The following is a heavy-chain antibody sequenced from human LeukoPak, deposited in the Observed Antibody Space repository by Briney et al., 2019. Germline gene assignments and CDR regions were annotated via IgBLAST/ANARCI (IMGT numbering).Heavy chain of an antibody. CDR2: IYYSGST. J-gene: IGHJ3*02. D-gene: IGHD6-13*01. Sequence: SETLSLTCTVSGGSISSYYWSWIRQPPGKGVEWIGYIYYSGSTNYNPSLKSRVTISVDTSKNQFSLKLSSVTAADTAVYYCARQVRIADAFDIWGQGTMVTVSS. CDR1: GGSISSYY. V-gene: IGHV4-59*01. CDR3: ARQVRIADAFDI.